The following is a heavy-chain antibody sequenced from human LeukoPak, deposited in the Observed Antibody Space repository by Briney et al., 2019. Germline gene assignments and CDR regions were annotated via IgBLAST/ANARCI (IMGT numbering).Heavy chain of an antibody. V-gene: IGHV3-48*04. CDR1: GFTYSSYS. D-gene: IGHD3-10*01. Sequence: GGSLRLSCAASGFTYSSYSMNWVRQAPGKGLEWVSYISSSGSTIYYADSVKGRFTISRDNAKNSLYLQMNSLRAEDTAVYYCARGGNYYGSGSRQDYYYYYYMDVWGKGTTVTVS. CDR3: ARGGNYYGSGSRQDYYYYYYMDV. J-gene: IGHJ6*03. CDR2: ISSSGSTI.